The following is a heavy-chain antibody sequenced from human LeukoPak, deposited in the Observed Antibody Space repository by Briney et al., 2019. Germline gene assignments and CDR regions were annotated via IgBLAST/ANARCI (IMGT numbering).Heavy chain of an antibody. J-gene: IGHJ5*02. CDR1: GGSISSSSYY. CDR3: ARDGVGSLYNWFDP. V-gene: IGHV4-39*02. Sequence: KPSETLSLTCAVSGGSISSSSYYWGWIRQPPGKGLEWIGSIYYSGSTYYNPSLKSRVTISVDTSKNQFSLKLSSVTAADTAVYYCARDGVGSLYNWFDPWGQGTLVTVSS. D-gene: IGHD3-3*01. CDR2: IYYSGST.